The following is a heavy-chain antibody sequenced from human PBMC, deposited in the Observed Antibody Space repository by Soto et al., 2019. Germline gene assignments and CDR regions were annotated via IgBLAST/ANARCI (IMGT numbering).Heavy chain of an antibody. J-gene: IGHJ6*02. Sequence: QVQLVESGGGVVQPGRSLRLSCAASGFTFSTYGMHWVRQAPGKGLEWVAVISYDGSNKYYADSVKGRFTISRDNSKNTLYLQMNSLRAEDTAVYYCAKGWRQLVRDTYGMDAWGQGTTVTVSS. CDR1: GFTFSTYG. D-gene: IGHD6-13*01. CDR2: ISYDGSNK. CDR3: AKGWRQLVRDTYGMDA. V-gene: IGHV3-30*18.